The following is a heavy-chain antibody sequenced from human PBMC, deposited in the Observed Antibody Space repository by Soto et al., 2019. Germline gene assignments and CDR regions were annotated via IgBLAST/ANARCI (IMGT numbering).Heavy chain of an antibody. V-gene: IGHV4-39*01. D-gene: IGHD6-13*01. Sequence: LSLTCTVSGGSISSSSYYWVWIRQPPGKGLEWIGSIYYSGSTYYNPSLKSRVTISVDTSKNQFSLKLSSVTAADTAVYYCARRYSSSWTYYFDYWGQGTLVTVSS. CDR1: GGSISSSSYY. CDR3: ARRYSSSWTYYFDY. CDR2: IYYSGST. J-gene: IGHJ4*02.